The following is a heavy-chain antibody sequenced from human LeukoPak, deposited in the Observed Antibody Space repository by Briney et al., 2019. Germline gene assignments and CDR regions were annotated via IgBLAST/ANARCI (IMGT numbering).Heavy chain of an antibody. CDR3: ARDGVAGGFDY. CDR2: IHYSGST. D-gene: IGHD6-19*01. CDR1: GGSLSSYY. J-gene: IGHJ4*02. Sequence: SETLSLTCTVSGGSLSSYYWNWIRQAPGKGLEWIGYIHYSGSTNHNSSLKSRVTISVDTSKNQYSLKLSSVTAADTAVYYCARDGVAGGFDYWGQGTLVTVSS. V-gene: IGHV4-59*01.